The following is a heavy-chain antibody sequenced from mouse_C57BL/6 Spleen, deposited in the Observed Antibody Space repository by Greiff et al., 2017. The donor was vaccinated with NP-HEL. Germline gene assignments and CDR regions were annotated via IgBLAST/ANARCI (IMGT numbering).Heavy chain of an antibody. CDR3: ARENFAY. CDR1: GYTFTSYW. CDR2: ICPGSGST. J-gene: IGHJ3*01. V-gene: IGHV1-55*01. Sequence: QVQLLQQPGAELVKPGASVKMSCKASGYTFTSYWITWVKQRPGQGLEWIGDICPGSGSTNYNEKFKSKATLTVDTSSSTAYMQLSSLTSEDSAVYYCARENFAYWGQGTLVTVSA.